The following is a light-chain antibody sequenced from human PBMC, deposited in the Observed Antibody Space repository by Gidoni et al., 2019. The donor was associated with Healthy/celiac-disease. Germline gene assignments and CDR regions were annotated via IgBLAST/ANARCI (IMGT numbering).Light chain of an antibody. CDR1: QSISSS. J-gene: IGKJ3*01. CDR3: PQSYRTSIT. CDR2: AAS. Sequence: DIQMTQSPSSLSASVDDRVTVTCRASQSISSSLNGYQQKPGKAPRLLIYAASSLQSGVPSRFSGSGSGTDFTLAISSLQPEDFATYYCPQSYRTSITFGPGTKVDIK. V-gene: IGKV1-39*01.